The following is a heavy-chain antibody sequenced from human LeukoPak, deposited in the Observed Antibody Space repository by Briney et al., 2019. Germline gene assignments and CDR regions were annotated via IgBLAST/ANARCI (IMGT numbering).Heavy chain of an antibody. CDR2: ISGSGGGT. D-gene: IGHD1-1*01. V-gene: IGHV3-23*01. CDR1: GFTFRSFA. J-gene: IGHJ4*02. CDR3: ARSAQLDF. Sequence: GGSLRLSCAASGFTFRSFAMNWVRQAPGKGLEWVSVISGSGGGTYYADSVKGRFTISRDESKNILYLQMNSLRAEDSAVYYCARSAQLDFWGQGTLVTVSS.